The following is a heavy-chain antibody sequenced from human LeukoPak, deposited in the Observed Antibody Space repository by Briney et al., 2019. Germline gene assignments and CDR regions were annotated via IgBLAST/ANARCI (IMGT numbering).Heavy chain of an antibody. V-gene: IGHV6-1*01. CDR2: TYYKSKWYN. D-gene: IGHD1-26*01. CDR3: ARAPIVGATHIDY. J-gene: IGHJ4*02. Sequence: SETLSLTCAISGDSVSRNSAAWTWIRQSPSRGLEWLGRTYYKSKWYNDYAVSVKSRITINPDTSKNQFSLQLKSVTPEDTAVYYCARAPIVGATHIDYWGQGTQVTVSS. CDR1: GDSVSRNSAA.